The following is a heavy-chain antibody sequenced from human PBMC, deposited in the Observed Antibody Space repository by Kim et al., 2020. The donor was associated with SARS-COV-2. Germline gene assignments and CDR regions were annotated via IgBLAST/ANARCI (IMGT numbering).Heavy chain of an antibody. Sequence: NPSLKGRVTISVYTTTNQFSLNLSSVTAADTAVYYCARDSGRYYYGMDVWGQGTTVTVSS. V-gene: IGHV4-59*01. J-gene: IGHJ6*02. D-gene: IGHD3-10*01. CDR3: ARDSGRYYYGMDV.